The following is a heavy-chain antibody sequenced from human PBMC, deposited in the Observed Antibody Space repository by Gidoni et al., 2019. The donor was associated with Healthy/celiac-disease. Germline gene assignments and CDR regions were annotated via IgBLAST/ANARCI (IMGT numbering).Heavy chain of an antibody. CDR1: GFTFRAYA. CDR3: AKDHSPAYSSSWYDEDWFDP. Sequence: EVQLLESGGGLVQPAGSLRLPCPPPGFTFRAYAMSWVGQAPGKGVEGVSGISGSGGSTYYADPVKGRFTITRDNSKNTLYLQMNSLRAEDTAVYYCAKDHSPAYSSSWYDEDWFDPWGQGTLVTVSS. CDR2: ISGSGGST. D-gene: IGHD6-13*01. V-gene: IGHV3-23*01. J-gene: IGHJ5*02.